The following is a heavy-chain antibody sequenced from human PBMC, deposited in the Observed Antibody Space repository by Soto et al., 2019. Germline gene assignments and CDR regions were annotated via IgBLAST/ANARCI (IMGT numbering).Heavy chain of an antibody. CDR1: GGTFSRYA. V-gene: IGHV1-69*01. J-gene: IGHJ4*02. CDR3: ARNYGHDCGGGDCYFYF. Sequence: QVQLVQSGAEVKKPGSSVRVSCKASGGTFSRYAINWVRQAPGHGLEWMGGTIPLFGTPNYAQKFRGRVTITADESVSTAHMELRSLTSDDTAVYYCARNYGHDCGGGDCYFYFWGQGTLVTVSS. D-gene: IGHD5-12*01. CDR2: TIPLFGTP.